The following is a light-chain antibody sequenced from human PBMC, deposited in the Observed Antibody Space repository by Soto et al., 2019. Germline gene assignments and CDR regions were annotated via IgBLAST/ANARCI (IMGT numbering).Light chain of an antibody. V-gene: IGKV3-20*01. CDR1: QSVSSSY. CDR2: DAS. CDR3: QQYGSSPYT. Sequence: EIVLTQSPGTLSLSPGERATLSCRASQSVSSSYLAWYQQKPGQAPRLLIYDASSRATGIPDRVSGSGSGTDFTLTISRLEPEDLAVYFCQQYGSSPYTFGQGTKLEIK. J-gene: IGKJ2*01.